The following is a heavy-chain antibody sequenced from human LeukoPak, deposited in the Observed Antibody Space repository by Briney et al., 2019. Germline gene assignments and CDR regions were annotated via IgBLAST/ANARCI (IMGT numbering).Heavy chain of an antibody. Sequence: GGSLRLSCAASGFTFSSYAMHWVRQAPGKGLEWVSTINWNGGSTGYADSVKGRFTISRDNAKNSLYLQMNSLRAEDTALYYCARVSDISVAAYFDYWGQGTLVTVSS. CDR1: GFTFSSYA. D-gene: IGHD6-19*01. J-gene: IGHJ4*02. CDR3: ARVSDISVAAYFDY. V-gene: IGHV3-20*04. CDR2: INWNGGST.